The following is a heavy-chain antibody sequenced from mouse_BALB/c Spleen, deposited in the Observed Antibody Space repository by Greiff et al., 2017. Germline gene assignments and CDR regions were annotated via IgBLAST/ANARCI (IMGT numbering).Heavy chain of an antibody. CDR3: ARGYDAAY. Sequence: EVHLVESGGGLVKPGGSLKLSCAASGFTFSSYAMSWVRQTPEKRLEWVASISSGGSTYYPDSVKGRFTISRDNARNILYLQMSSLRSEDTAMYYCARGYDAAYWGQGTLVTVSA. J-gene: IGHJ3*01. CDR2: ISSGGST. D-gene: IGHD2-14*01. CDR1: GFTFSSYA. V-gene: IGHV5-6-5*01.